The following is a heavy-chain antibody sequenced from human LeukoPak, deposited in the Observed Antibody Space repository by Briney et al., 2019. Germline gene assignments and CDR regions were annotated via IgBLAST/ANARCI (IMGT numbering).Heavy chain of an antibody. J-gene: IGHJ4*01. CDR2: SRDKGNSYTT. Sequence: AGSLRLSCAASGFTFSDHYIDWVRQAPGKGLEWVGRSRDKGNSYTTAYAASVRGRFTISRHDSKNSLYLQMNSLKIEDTAVYYCTKLARAPRDFDYWGQGTLVTVSS. CDR3: TKLARAPRDFDY. CDR1: GFTFSDHY. D-gene: IGHD3-10*01. V-gene: IGHV3-72*01.